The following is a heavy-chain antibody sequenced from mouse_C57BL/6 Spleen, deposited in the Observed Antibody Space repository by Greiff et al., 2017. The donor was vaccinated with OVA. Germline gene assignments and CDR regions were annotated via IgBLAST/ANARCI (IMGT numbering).Heavy chain of an antibody. D-gene: IGHD1-1*01. Sequence: EVKLMESGGGLVQPGGSLSLSCAASGFTFTDYYMSWVRQPPGKALEWLGFIRNKANGYTTEYSASVKGRFTISRDNSQSILYLQMNALRAEDSATYYGASPYYYGSSLYYAMDYWGQGTSVTVSS. V-gene: IGHV7-3*01. CDR2: IRNKANGYTT. CDR3: ASPYYYGSSLYYAMDY. J-gene: IGHJ4*01. CDR1: GFTFTDYY.